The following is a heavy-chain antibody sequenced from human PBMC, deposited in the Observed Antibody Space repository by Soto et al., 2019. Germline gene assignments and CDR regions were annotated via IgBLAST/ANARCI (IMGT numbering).Heavy chain of an antibody. V-gene: IGHV1-46*01. J-gene: IGHJ5*02. CDR2: INPSGGST. Sequence: ASVKVSCTASGYTFTSYYMHWVRQAPGQGLEWMGIINPSGGSTSYAQKFQGRVTMTRDTSTSTVYMELSSLRSEDTAVYYCARMAEPNMVRGNWFDPWGQGTLVTVSS. CDR1: GYTFTSYY. CDR3: ARMAEPNMVRGNWFDP. D-gene: IGHD3-10*01.